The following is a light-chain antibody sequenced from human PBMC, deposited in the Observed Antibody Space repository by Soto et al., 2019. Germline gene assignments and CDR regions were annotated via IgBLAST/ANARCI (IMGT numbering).Light chain of an antibody. Sequence: DIQMTQSPSTLSASVGDRVTITCRASQSISSWLAWYQQKPGKAPNLLIYKASTFQSVVPSRFSGSGSGTEFTLAISSLQPDDSATYYCKQYNDNWTFGQGTKVEIK. J-gene: IGKJ1*01. CDR2: KAS. CDR3: KQYNDNWT. CDR1: QSISSW. V-gene: IGKV1-5*03.